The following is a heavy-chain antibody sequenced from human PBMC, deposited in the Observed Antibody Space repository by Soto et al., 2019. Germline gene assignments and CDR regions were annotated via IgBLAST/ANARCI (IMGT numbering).Heavy chain of an antibody. CDR1: GYTFTSYG. V-gene: IGHV1-18*01. CDR2: ISAYNGNT. J-gene: IGHJ4*02. Sequence: XSVKVSCKASGYTFTSYGISLVRHSPGQGLEWMGWISAYNGNTNYAQKLQGRVTMTTDTSTSTAYMELRSLRSDDTAVYYCARVRASDFWSGYYHFDYWGQGTLVTVSS. D-gene: IGHD3-3*01. CDR3: ARVRASDFWSGYYHFDY.